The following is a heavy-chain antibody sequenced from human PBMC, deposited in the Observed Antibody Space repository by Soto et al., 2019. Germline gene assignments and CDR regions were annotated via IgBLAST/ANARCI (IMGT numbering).Heavy chain of an antibody. CDR1: GFTFSSYG. D-gene: IGHD3-10*01. Sequence: PXESLRLSCAASGFTFSSYGMSWVRQAPRKGLEWVSTIRGSADSANYADSVKGRFTISRDNSKNMLYLQMNSLRADDTAVYYCAKHLWFGESVFDPWGQGTLVPVSS. V-gene: IGHV3-23*01. CDR3: AKHLWFGESVFDP. CDR2: IRGSADSA. J-gene: IGHJ5*02.